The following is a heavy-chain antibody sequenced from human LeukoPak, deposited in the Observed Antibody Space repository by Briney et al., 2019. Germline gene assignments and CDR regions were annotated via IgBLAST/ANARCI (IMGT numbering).Heavy chain of an antibody. V-gene: IGHV3-30*18. J-gene: IGHJ6*02. Sequence: PGGSLRLFCAASGFTFSSYGMHWVRQAPGKGLEWVAVISYDGGNQYCADSVKGRFTISRDNSKNTLYLQMNSLRGEDTAVYYCAKYVRAYYYYHYGLDVWGQGTTVTVSS. CDR2: ISYDGGNQ. D-gene: IGHD3-10*02. CDR1: GFTFSSYG. CDR3: AKYVRAYYYYHYGLDV.